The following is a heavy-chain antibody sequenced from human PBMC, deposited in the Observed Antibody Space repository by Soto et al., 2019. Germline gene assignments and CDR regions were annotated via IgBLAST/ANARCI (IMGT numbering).Heavy chain of an antibody. CDR2: ISYSGRT. CDR3: ARLGESWWRHAFDI. D-gene: IGHD3-16*01. J-gene: IGHJ3*02. Sequence: QVQLQESGPGLVKPSETLSLTCTVSGGSISSYYWSCIRQPPGKGLEWIGYISYSGRTNYNHALKSRIPISVDTSKSQCSRKLRSVTAADTAVYYCARLGESWWRHAFDIWGKGTMVTVS. CDR1: GGSISSYY. V-gene: IGHV4-59*08.